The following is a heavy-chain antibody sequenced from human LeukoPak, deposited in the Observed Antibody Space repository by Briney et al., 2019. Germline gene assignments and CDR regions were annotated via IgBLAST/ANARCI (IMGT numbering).Heavy chain of an antibody. J-gene: IGHJ4*02. Sequence: ASVKVSCKASGYTFTGYYMHWERQAPGQGLEWMGWINPNSGGTNYAQKFQGRVTMTRDTSISTAYMELSRLRSDDTAVYYCARAPDQLRFLEWRRFDYWGQGTLVTVSS. D-gene: IGHD3-3*01. CDR3: ARAPDQLRFLEWRRFDY. V-gene: IGHV1-2*02. CDR1: GYTFTGYY. CDR2: INPNSGGT.